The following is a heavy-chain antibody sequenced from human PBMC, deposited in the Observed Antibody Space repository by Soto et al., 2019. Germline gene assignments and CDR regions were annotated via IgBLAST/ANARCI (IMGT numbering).Heavy chain of an antibody. CDR1: GYTFTSYG. D-gene: IGHD3-10*01. CDR3: ARDRKLWFGSTTPTFDY. CDR2: ISAYNGNT. Sequence: QVQLVQSGAEVKKPGASVKVSCKASGYTFTSYGISWVRQAPGQGLEWMGWISAYNGNTNYAQKLQGRVTMTTDTATSTAYMELRSLRSDDTAVYYCARDRKLWFGSTTPTFDYWGQGTLVTVSS. V-gene: IGHV1-18*01. J-gene: IGHJ4*02.